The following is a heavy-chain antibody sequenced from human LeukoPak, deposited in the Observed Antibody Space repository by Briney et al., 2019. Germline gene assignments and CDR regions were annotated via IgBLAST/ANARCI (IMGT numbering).Heavy chain of an antibody. CDR3: ARTLLTYDFWSGYYNYYYYMDV. CDR2: INPNRGST. V-gene: IGHV1-8*01. D-gene: IGHD3-3*01. J-gene: IGHJ6*03. CDR1: GYTFTSYG. Sequence: ASVKVSCKASGYTFTSYGINWVRQATGQGLVWMGRINPNRGSTGYAQKFQGRVTMTRNTAISTAYMELTSLRSEDQAVYYCARTLLTYDFWSGYYNYYYYMDVWGKGTTVTVSS.